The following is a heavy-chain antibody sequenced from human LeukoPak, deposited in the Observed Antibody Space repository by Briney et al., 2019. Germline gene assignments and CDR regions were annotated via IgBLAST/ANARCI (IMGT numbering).Heavy chain of an antibody. D-gene: IGHD1-26*01. CDR1: GGSISSSTYY. V-gene: IGHV4-39*01. J-gene: IGHJ5*02. Sequence: PSETLSLTCTVSGGSISSSTYYWGWIRQPPGKGLEWIGSMYYTGRTYYNPSLKSRVTISVDTSKNQFSLRLRPVTAADTAVYYCARQGGSYTWFDPWGQGTLVTVSS. CDR2: MYYTGRT. CDR3: ARQGGSYTWFDP.